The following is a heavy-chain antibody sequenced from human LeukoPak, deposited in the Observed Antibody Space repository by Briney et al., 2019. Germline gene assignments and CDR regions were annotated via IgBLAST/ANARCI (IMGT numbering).Heavy chain of an antibody. CDR2: IYYSGST. CDR3: ARHPRSDYGDYVPHYNFDY. Sequence: SETLSLTCTVSGGSISSYYWSWIRQPPGKGLEWIGYIYYSGSTNYNPSLKSRVTISVDTSKNQFSLKLSSVTAADSAVYYCARHPRSDYGDYVPHYNFDYWGQGTLVTVSS. D-gene: IGHD4-17*01. CDR1: GGSISSYY. J-gene: IGHJ4*02. V-gene: IGHV4-59*08.